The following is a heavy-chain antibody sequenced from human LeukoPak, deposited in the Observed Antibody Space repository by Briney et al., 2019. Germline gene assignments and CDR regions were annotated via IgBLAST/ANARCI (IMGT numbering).Heavy chain of an antibody. V-gene: IGHV4-34*01. CDR1: GGSFSGYY. CDR3: ARGPYSYDSSGAFDI. J-gene: IGHJ3*02. D-gene: IGHD3-22*01. Sequence: PSETLSLTCAVYGGSFSGYYWSWIRQPPGKGLEWMGEINHSGSTNYNPSPKIECTISVDTSKNKFSLKLSSVTAADTAVYFCARGPYSYDSSGAFDIWGQGTMVTVSS. CDR2: INHSGST.